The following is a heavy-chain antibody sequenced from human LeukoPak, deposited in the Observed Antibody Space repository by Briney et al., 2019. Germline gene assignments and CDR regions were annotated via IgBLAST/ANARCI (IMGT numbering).Heavy chain of an antibody. D-gene: IGHD2-2*01. CDR2: ISSSSSYI. V-gene: IGHV3-21*01. CDR1: GFTFSSYS. J-gene: IGHJ6*02. Sequence: KPGGSLRLSCAASGFTFSSYSMNWDRQAPGKGLEWVSSISSSSSYIYYADSVKGRFTISRDNAKNSLYLQMNSLRAEDTAVYYCARDPAYCSSTSCYGYYYYYGMDVWGQGTTVTVSS. CDR3: ARDPAYCSSTSCYGYYYYYGMDV.